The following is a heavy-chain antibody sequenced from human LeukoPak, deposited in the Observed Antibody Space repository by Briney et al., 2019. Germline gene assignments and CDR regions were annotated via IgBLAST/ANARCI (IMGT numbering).Heavy chain of an antibody. CDR2: IRYVGSNK. CDR1: GFTFSSYG. D-gene: IGHD3-10*01. V-gene: IGHV3-30*02. J-gene: IGHJ5*01. CDR3: ATWPGRWYGEDS. Sequence: GGSLRLSCAASGFTFSSYGMHWVRQAPGKGLEWVAFIRYVGSNKYYADSVKGRFTISRDNSKNTLYLQMNSLRAEDTAVYYCATWPGRWYGEDSWGQEPWSPSPQ.